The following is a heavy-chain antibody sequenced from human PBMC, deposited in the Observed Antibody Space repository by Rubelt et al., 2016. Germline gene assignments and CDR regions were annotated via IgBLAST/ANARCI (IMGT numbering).Heavy chain of an antibody. CDR2: FNPSGGGA. CDR1: GYTFSSYA. CDR3: ARDLYTYGYFDY. Sequence: QVQLVQSGSELKKPGASVKVSCKASGYTFSSYAMSWVRQAPGQGLEWMGRFNPSGGGASYAQKFQGRVTMTKYTSTSTVYMEMSSLRPEDTAVYYCARDLYTYGYFDYWGQGTLVTVSS. V-gene: IGHV1-46*03. J-gene: IGHJ4*02. D-gene: IGHD5-18*01.